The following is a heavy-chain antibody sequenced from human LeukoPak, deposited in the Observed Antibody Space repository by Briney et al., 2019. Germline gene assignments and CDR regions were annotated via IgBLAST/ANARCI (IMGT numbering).Heavy chain of an antibody. CDR3: ARDAAYGYDRFDY. J-gene: IGHJ4*02. V-gene: IGHV3-7*01. Sequence: GGFLRLSCAASGFMFSSSWMAWVRQAPGKGLEWVANIKEDGSDKNYVDSMKGRFTISRDNAKNSLYLQMNSLRAEDTAVYYCARDAAYGYDRFDYWGQGTQVTVSS. D-gene: IGHD5-18*01. CDR2: IKEDGSDK. CDR1: GFMFSSSW.